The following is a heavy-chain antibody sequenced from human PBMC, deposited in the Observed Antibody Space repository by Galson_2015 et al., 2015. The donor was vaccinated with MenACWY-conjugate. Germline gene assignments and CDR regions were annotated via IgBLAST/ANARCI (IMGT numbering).Heavy chain of an antibody. Sequence: SLRLYCAASAFTFSSYSMNWVRQAPGKGLEWVSGIDGSGDRTYYIDSVKGRFTISRDNAKSSLYLHMNILSAEDTAAYYCVAGTTYWGQGTLVTVSS. D-gene: IGHD1/OR15-1a*01. V-gene: IGHV3-23*01. CDR2: IDGSGDRT. J-gene: IGHJ4*02. CDR1: AFTFSSYS. CDR3: VAGTTY.